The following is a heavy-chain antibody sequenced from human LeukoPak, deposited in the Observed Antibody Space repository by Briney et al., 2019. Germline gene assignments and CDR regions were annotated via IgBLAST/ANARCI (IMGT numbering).Heavy chain of an antibody. CDR3: ARDALQLTGNYVTRWWFDP. V-gene: IGHV3-11*04. D-gene: IGHD3-9*01. J-gene: IGHJ5*02. Sequence: PGGSLRLSCAASGFTFSDYYMSWIRQAPGKGLEWVSYISSGGDTIYYADSVKGRFTISRDNAKNSLYLQMNSLSAEDTAFYYCARDALQLTGNYVTRWWFDPWGQGTLVTVSS. CDR2: ISSGGDTI. CDR1: GFTFSDYY.